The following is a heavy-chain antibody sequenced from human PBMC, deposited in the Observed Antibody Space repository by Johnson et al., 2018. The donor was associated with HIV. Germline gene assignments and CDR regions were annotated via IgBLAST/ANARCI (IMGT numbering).Heavy chain of an antibody. V-gene: IGHV3-35*01. D-gene: IGHD1-26*01. Sequence: VQLVESGGGVVQPGRSLRLSCAASGFTFDDYGMSWVRQAPGKGLEWVSGVSWNGSRTHYADSVQGRFIISRDNSRNTLYLQTNSLRAEDTAVYYCAKDQPHRIVGATEKLAFDIWGQGTMVTVSS. CDR2: VSWNGSRT. CDR3: AKDQPHRIVGATEKLAFDI. J-gene: IGHJ3*02. CDR1: GFTFDDYG.